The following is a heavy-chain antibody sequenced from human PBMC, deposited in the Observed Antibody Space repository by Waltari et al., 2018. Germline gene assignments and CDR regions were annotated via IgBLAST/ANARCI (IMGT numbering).Heavy chain of an antibody. CDR1: GLTAGNNY. Sequence: EVQLVESGGELIQPGESLRLSGSAYGLTAGNNYMTWRRQDPGKGLEWVAVIYSGGGIQYADSVNVRFTIARDNSKNTVYLQMNSLRTEDTAMYYCARNQVETPVGYWGQGTLVTVSS. CDR2: IYSGGGI. J-gene: IGHJ4*01. CDR3: ARNQVETPVGY. V-gene: IGHV3-53*01. D-gene: IGHD2-21*02.